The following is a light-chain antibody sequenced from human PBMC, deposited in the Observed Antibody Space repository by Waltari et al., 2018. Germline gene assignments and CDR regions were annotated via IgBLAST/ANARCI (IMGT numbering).Light chain of an antibody. CDR2: GAA. V-gene: IGKV4-1*01. CDR3: HQYYATPPDGKT. J-gene: IGKJ1*01. CDR1: QSVLYSSNNKNY. Sequence: DIVMTQSPDSLAVSLGEGATINCKSSQSVLYSSNNKNYLAWYQQKAGQPPKLLIYGAATRESGVPDRFSGSGSGTDFTLTISSLQAEDVAVYYCHQYYATPPDGKTFGQGTKVEIK.